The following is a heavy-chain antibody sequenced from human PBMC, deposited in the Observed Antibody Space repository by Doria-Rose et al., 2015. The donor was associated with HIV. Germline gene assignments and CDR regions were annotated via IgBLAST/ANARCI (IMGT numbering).Heavy chain of an antibody. CDR2: IFSDDER. CDR3: ARIKSSRWYHKYYFDF. CDR1: GVSLSSPGMG. Sequence: QVTLKESGPVLVKPTETLTLTCTVSGVSLSSPGMGVSWIRQPPGKALEWLANIFSDDERSYKTSLKSRLTISRGTSKSQVVLTITDMDPVDIAAYYCARIKSSRWYHKYYFDFWGQGTLVIGSA. D-gene: IGHD6-13*01. J-gene: IGHJ4*02. V-gene: IGHV2-26*01.